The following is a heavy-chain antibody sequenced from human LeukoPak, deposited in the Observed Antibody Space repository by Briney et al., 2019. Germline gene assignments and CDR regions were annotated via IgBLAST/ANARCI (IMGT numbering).Heavy chain of an antibody. CDR1: GYTFTIYA. CDR2: INAGNGNT. V-gene: IGHV1-3*01. J-gene: IGHJ4*02. D-gene: IGHD2-2*01. Sequence: ASVKVSCKASGYTFTIYAMHWVRQAPGQRLEWMGWINAGNGNTKYSQKFQGRVTITRDTSASTAYMELSSLRSEDTAVYYCARDPLLGYCSSTSCYPPSYYFDYWGQGTLVTVSS. CDR3: ARDPLLGYCSSTSCYPPSYYFDY.